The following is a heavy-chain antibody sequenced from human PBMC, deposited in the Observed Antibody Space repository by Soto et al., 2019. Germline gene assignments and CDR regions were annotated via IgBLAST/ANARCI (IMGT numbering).Heavy chain of an antibody. J-gene: IGHJ6*02. CDR3: ARDRPIAVPKDYYYYYGMDV. V-gene: IGHV3-66*01. D-gene: IGHD6-19*01. CDR2: IYSGGST. Sequence: PGGSLRLSCAASGFTVSSNYMSWVRQAPGKGLEWVSVIYSGGSTYYADSVKGRFTISRDNSKNTLYLQMNSLRAEDTAVYYCARDRPIAVPKDYYYYYGMDVWGQGTTVTVSS. CDR1: GFTVSSNY.